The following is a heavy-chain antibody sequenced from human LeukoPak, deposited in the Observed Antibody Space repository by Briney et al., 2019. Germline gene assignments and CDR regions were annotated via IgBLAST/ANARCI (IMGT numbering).Heavy chain of an antibody. CDR2: INHSGST. J-gene: IGHJ6*03. CDR1: GGSFSGYY. D-gene: IGHD4-11*01. Sequence: PSETLSLTRAVYGGSFSGYYWSWIRQPPGKGLEWIGEINHSGSTNYNPSLKSRVTISVDTSKNQFSLKLSSVTAADTAVYYCARGRAVLYSNYVQRWYYYMDVWGKGTTVTVSS. V-gene: IGHV4-34*01. CDR3: ARGRAVLYSNYVQRWYYYMDV.